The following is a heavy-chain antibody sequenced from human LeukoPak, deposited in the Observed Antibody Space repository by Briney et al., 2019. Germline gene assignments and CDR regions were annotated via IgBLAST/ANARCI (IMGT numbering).Heavy chain of an antibody. CDR3: AKVETSYYDGSGYYPFDS. CDR1: GFTFSNPW. D-gene: IGHD3-22*01. CDR2: ISASGGSS. V-gene: IGHV3-23*01. Sequence: GGSLRLSCAASGFTFSNPWMGWVRQAPGKGPEWVSAISASGGSSFYADSVRGRFTISRDNSNNTLYLQMNSLRADDTAVYYCAKVETSYYDGSGYYPFDSWGQGTLVTVSS. J-gene: IGHJ4*02.